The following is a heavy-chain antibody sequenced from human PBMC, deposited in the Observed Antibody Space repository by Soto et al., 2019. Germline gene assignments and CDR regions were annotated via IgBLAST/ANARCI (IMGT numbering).Heavy chain of an antibody. J-gene: IGHJ4*02. CDR1: GFTFGDSA. V-gene: IGHV3-49*03. Sequence: GGSLRLSCTASGFTFGDSAMSWFRQAPGKGLEWVGFIRSKAYGGTTEYAASVKGRFTISRDDSKSIAYLQMNSLKTEDTAVYYCTSAYDYSNYEFDYWGQGTLDTASS. CDR3: TSAYDYSNYEFDY. D-gene: IGHD4-4*01. CDR2: IRSKAYGGTT.